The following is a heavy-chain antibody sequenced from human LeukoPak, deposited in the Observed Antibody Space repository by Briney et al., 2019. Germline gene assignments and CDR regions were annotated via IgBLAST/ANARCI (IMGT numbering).Heavy chain of an antibody. D-gene: IGHD3-22*01. CDR3: ARDSYFDSSGYYSY. Sequence: PGGSLRLSCAASGFSFITYSMSWVRQAPGKGLEWVSAISSGGSYIYYADSVKGRFTISRDNAKNSLYLQMNSLRAEDTAVYYCARDSYFDSSGYYSYWGQGTLVTVSS. CDR1: GFSFITYS. V-gene: IGHV3-21*01. CDR2: ISSGGSYI. J-gene: IGHJ4*02.